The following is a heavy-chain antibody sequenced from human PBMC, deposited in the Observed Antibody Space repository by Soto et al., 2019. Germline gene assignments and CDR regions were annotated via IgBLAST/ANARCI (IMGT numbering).Heavy chain of an antibody. Sequence: GGSLRLSCAASGFTLSNYAMNWVRQAPGKGLEWVSYISSSSAKIQYADSVKGRFTISRDNSKNTLYLQMNSLRAEDTAVYYCAKVKKTVKPSYYYYGMDVWGQGTTVTVSS. J-gene: IGHJ6*02. CDR1: GFTLSNYA. CDR3: AKVKKTVKPSYYYYGMDV. D-gene: IGHD4-17*01. V-gene: IGHV3-23*01. CDR2: ISSSSAKI.